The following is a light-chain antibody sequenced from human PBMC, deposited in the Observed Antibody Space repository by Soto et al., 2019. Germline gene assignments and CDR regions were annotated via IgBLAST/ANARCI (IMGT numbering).Light chain of an antibody. CDR2: GAS. J-gene: IGKJ1*01. Sequence: LTKSPGTLSLSHGERATLSCRASQSVSSSYLAWYQHKRGQSPRLLMYGASSRATGVPDRFSGWGSGTDFTLTIIRLEPEDFAVYYCHQYGASPQTFGQGTKLDIK. CDR1: QSVSSSY. CDR3: HQYGASPQT. V-gene: IGKV3-20*01.